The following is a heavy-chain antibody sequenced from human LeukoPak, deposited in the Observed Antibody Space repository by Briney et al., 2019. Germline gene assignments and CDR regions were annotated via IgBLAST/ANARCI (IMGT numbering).Heavy chain of an antibody. J-gene: IGHJ4*02. CDR1: GYTFTGYY. Sequence: ASVKVSCKASGYTFTGYYMHWVRQAPGQGLEWMGWISAYNGNTNYAQKLQGRVTMTTDTSTSTAYMELRSLRSDDTAVYYCARFASSGFDYWGQGTLVTVSS. CDR3: ARFASSGFDY. CDR2: ISAYNGNT. V-gene: IGHV1-18*04.